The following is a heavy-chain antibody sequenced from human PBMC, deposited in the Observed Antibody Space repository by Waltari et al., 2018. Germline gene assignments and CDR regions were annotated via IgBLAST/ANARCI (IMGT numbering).Heavy chain of an antibody. CDR3: ARDSGIAAAQFDC. J-gene: IGHJ4*02. D-gene: IGHD6-13*01. CDR1: GYTFTGYY. CDR2: INTNSGGR. Sequence: QVQLVQSGAAVKKPGASVKVSCKASGYTFTGYYMHWVRQAPGQGLEWMGRINTNSGGRNYAQKFQGRVTMTRDTSISTAYRELSRLRSDDTAVYYCARDSGIAAAQFDCWGQGTLVTVSS. V-gene: IGHV1-2*06.